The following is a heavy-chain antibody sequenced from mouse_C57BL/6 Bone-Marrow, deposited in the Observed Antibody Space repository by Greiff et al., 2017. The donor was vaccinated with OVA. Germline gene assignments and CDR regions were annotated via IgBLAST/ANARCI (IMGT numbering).Heavy chain of an antibody. J-gene: IGHJ3*01. V-gene: IGHV1-63*01. D-gene: IGHD2-4*01. CDR2: IYPGGGYT. CDR3: ARPGDYAPFAY. CDR1: GYPFTNYW. Sequence: VQRVESGAELVRPGPSVKMSCKASGYPFTNYWIGWAKQRPGHGLEWIGDIYPGGGYTNYNEKFKGKATLTADKSSSTAYMQFSSLTSEDSAIYYCARPGDYAPFAYWGQGTLVTVSA.